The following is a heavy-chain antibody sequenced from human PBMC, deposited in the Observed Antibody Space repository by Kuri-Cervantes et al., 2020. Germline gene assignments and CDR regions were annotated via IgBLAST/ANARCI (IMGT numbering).Heavy chain of an antibody. CDR1: GGSFSGYY. D-gene: IGHD2-15*01. CDR3: AREGYCSGGSCSFGWFDP. Sequence: ESLKISCAVYGGSFSGYYWSWIRQPPGKGLEWIGEINHSGSTNYNPSLKSRVTISVDTSKNQFSLKLSSVTAADTAVYYCAREGYCSGGSCSFGWFDPWGQGTLVTVSS. V-gene: IGHV4-34*01. J-gene: IGHJ5*02. CDR2: INHSGST.